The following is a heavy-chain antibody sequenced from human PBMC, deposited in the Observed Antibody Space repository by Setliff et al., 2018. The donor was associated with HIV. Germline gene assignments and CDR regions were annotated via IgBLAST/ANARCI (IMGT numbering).Heavy chain of an antibody. CDR3: AGIRGGDAFDI. Sequence: ASVKVSCKASGYTFTNSDINWVRQAPGQGLEWMGWMNPNSGNTGYAQKFQGRVTMTRDTSTSTVFMDLSGLRSEDTAVYYCAGIRGGDAFDIWGQGTMVTVSS. CDR2: MNPNSGNT. D-gene: IGHD3-10*01. CDR1: GYTFTNSD. V-gene: IGHV1-8*02. J-gene: IGHJ3*02.